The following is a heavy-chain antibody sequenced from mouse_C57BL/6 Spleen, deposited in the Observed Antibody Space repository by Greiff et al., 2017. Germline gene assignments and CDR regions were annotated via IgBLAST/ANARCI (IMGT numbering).Heavy chain of an antibody. J-gene: IGHJ3*01. CDR3: ARRNGNYVAWFAY. V-gene: IGHV1-55*01. D-gene: IGHD2-1*01. CDR1: GYTFTSYW. CDR2: IYPGSGST. Sequence: QVQLQQPGAELVKPGASVKMSCKASGYTFTSYWITWVKQRPGQGLEWIGDIYPGSGSTNYNEKFKSKATLTVDTSSSTAYMQLSSLTSEDSAAYYCARRNGNYVAWFAYWGQGTLVTVSA.